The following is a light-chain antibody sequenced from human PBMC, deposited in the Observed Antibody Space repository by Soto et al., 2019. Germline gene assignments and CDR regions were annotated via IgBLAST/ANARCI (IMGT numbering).Light chain of an antibody. CDR1: QSLLNSDGNNY. CDR2: LGS. J-gene: IGKJ1*01. V-gene: IGKV2-28*01. Sequence: DIVMTQSPLALPATPGEPASISCSSSQSLLNSDGNNYLDWYLQKPGQSPQLLIHLGSNRASGVPDRFSGSGSGTDFTLKISRVEAEDVGVYYCMQALETPVAFGQGTKVDIK. CDR3: MQALETPVA.